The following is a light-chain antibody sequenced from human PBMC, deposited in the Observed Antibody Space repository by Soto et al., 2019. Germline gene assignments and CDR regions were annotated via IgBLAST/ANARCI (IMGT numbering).Light chain of an antibody. J-gene: IGKJ4*01. CDR2: DAS. V-gene: IGKV3-11*01. CDR3: QQRSNWPALT. CDR1: QSVSSY. Sequence: EIVLTQSPATLSLSPGERATLSCRASQSVSSYLAWYQQKPGQAPRLLIYDASNRATGIPARFSGSWSGTDFTLTISSLEPEDCAVYYCQQRSNWPALTFGGGTKVEIK.